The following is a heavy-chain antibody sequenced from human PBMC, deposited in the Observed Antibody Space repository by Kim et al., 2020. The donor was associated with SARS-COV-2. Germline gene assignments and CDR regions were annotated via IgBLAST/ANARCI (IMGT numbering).Heavy chain of an antibody. D-gene: IGHD1-26*01. J-gene: IGHJ4*02. Sequence: YADSVKGRFTISRDNSKSTLYLQMNSLRAEDTAVYYCARGGWVGASSFDYWGQGTLVTVSS. CDR3: ARGGWVGASSFDY. V-gene: IGHV3-23*01.